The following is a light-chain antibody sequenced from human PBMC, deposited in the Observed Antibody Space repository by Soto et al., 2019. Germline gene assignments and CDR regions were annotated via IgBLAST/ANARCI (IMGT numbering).Light chain of an antibody. CDR2: NAF. V-gene: IGKV3-20*01. CDR1: QSVSSSY. J-gene: IGKJ4*01. Sequence: EIVLTQSPGTLSLSPGERATLSCRASQSVSSSYLAWYQQKPGQAPRLLIYNAFNRATGIPDRFSGSGSGTDFTLTISRLEPEDFAVYYRQQYGSSPGTFGGGTKVDI. CDR3: QQYGSSPGT.